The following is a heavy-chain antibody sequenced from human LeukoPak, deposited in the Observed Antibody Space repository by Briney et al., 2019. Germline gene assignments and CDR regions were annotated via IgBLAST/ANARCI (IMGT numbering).Heavy chain of an antibody. J-gene: IGHJ6*03. CDR3: ARVIAVAGTGYFYMDV. Sequence: SETLSLTCTVSGGSITSYYWSWIRPPPGKGLEWIGYIYYSGSTNYNPSLKSRATISVDTPKYQFSLKLSSVTAADTAEYYCARVIAVAGTGYFYMDVWGKGTTCTVSS. V-gene: IGHV4-59*01. CDR2: IYYSGST. CDR1: GGSITSYY. D-gene: IGHD6-19*01.